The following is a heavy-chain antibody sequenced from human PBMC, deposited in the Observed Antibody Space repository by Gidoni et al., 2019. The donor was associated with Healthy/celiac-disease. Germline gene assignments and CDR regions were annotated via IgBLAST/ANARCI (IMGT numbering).Heavy chain of an antibody. J-gene: IGHJ6*02. D-gene: IGHD3-3*01. CDR3: ASRHNDFWSGYPYYYGMDV. V-gene: IGHV1-69*01. CDR1: GGTFSSYA. CDR2: IIPIFGTA. Sequence: QVQLVQSGAEVKKPGSSVKVCCKASGGTFSSYAISWVRQAPGQGLEWMGGIIPIFGTANYAQKFQGRVTITADESTSTAYMELSSLRSEDTAVYYCASRHNDFWSGYPYYYGMDVWGQGTTVTVSS.